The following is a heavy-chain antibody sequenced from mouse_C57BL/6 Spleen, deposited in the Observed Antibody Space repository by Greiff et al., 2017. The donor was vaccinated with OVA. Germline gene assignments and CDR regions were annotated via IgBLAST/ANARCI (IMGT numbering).Heavy chain of an antibody. CDR1: GYTFTDYE. CDR2: IDPETGGT. D-gene: IGHD3-2*02. J-gene: IGHJ4*01. Sequence: QVQLQQSGAELVRPGASVTLSCKASGYTFTDYEMHWVKQTPVHGLEWIGAIDPETGGTAYNQKFKGKAILTADKSSSTAYMELRSLTSEDSAVYYCTRLIGTAQATKDYAMDYWGQGTSVTVSS. V-gene: IGHV1-15*01. CDR3: TRLIGTAQATKDYAMDY.